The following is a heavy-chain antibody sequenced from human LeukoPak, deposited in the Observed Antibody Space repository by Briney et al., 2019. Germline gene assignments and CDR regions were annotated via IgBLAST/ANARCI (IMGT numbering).Heavy chain of an antibody. Sequence: SETLSLTCTVSGGSISSYYWSWIRQPPGKGLEWIEYIYYSGSTNYNPSLKSRVIISVDTSKNQFSLRLSSVTAADTAVYYCARGLSGSYENWFDPWGQGTLVTVSS. V-gene: IGHV4-59*01. CDR3: ARGLSGSYENWFDP. CDR2: IYYSGST. J-gene: IGHJ5*02. D-gene: IGHD1-26*01. CDR1: GGSISSYY.